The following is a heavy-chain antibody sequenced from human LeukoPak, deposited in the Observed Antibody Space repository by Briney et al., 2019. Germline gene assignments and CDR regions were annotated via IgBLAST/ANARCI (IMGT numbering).Heavy chain of an antibody. Sequence: SETLSLTCAVSGYSISSGYYWGWIRQPPGKGLEWIGSIYHSGSTYYNPSLKSRVTISVATSKNQFSLKLSSVTAADTAVYYCASGGIVVVISRDAFDIWGQGTMVTVSS. J-gene: IGHJ3*02. CDR2: IYHSGST. D-gene: IGHD2-21*01. V-gene: IGHV4-38-2*01. CDR3: ASGGIVVVISRDAFDI. CDR1: GYSISSGYY.